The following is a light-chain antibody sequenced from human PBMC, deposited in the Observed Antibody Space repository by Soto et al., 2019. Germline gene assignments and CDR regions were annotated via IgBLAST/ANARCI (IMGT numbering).Light chain of an antibody. CDR3: QQYGSSPHT. CDR1: QSVRSSY. Sequence: EIVLTQSPGTLSLSPGERATLSCRASQSVRSSYLAWYQQNAGQAPRLLIYGASIRATGIPDRFSGSGSGTDFTLTISRLDPEDFAVYYCQQYGSSPHTFGQGTKVDIK. J-gene: IGKJ2*01. V-gene: IGKV3-20*01. CDR2: GAS.